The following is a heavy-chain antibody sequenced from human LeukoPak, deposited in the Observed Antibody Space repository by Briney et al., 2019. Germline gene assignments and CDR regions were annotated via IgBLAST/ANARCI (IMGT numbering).Heavy chain of an antibody. CDR1: DVSFTNYY. CDR2: ISHTGNT. CDR3: ARGPGHSFKY. V-gene: IGHV4-34*01. J-gene: IGHJ4*02. D-gene: IGHD1-1*01. Sequence: SETLSLTCAVSDVSFTNYYWTWIRQSPGKRLEWLGEISHTGNTHYNPSLKSRVTVSVDISADMSTTRVSLNLKSVTAADTAIYYCARGPGHSFKYWGQGTRVTVSS.